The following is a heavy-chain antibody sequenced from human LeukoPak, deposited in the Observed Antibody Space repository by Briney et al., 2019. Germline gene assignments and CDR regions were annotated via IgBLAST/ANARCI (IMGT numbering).Heavy chain of an antibody. D-gene: IGHD2-15*01. CDR2: INPNSGGT. J-gene: IGHJ4*02. V-gene: IGHV1-2*02. CDR1: GYTFTGYY. CDR3: TTSLASGAYIDY. Sequence: ASVKVSCKASGYTFTGYYMHWVRQAPGQGLEWMGWINPNSGGTNYAQKFQGRVTMTRDTSISTAYMELSRLRSDDTAVYYCTTSLASGAYIDYWGQGTLVTVSS.